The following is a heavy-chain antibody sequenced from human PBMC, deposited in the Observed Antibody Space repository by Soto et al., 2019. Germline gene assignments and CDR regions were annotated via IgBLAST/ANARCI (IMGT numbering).Heavy chain of an antibody. V-gene: IGHV1-69*01. D-gene: IGHD2-2*01. CDR1: GGTFGSYA. CDR2: IIPVSGAA. CDR3: ATALGCRSPSCTLDY. J-gene: IGHJ4*02. Sequence: QVQLVQSGAEVKKPGSSVKVSCKASGGTFGSYAFSWVRQAPGQGLEWMGGIIPVSGAAHYAQKFQGRVTITADESTSTAYMELSSLRSQDTAVYYCATALGCRSPSCTLDYWGQGTRVIVS.